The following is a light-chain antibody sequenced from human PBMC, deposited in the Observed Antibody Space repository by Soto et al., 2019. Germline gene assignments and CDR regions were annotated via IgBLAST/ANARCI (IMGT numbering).Light chain of an antibody. Sequence: EIVLTQSPGTLSLSPGERATLSCRARQSVSSSYLAWYQQKPGQAPRLLIYGASSRATGIPDRFSGSGSGTDFTLTISRLEPEDFAVYYCQQRGHWPRTFGQGTKVDI. J-gene: IGKJ1*01. CDR1: QSVSSSY. V-gene: IGKV3-20*01. CDR3: QQRGHWPRT. CDR2: GAS.